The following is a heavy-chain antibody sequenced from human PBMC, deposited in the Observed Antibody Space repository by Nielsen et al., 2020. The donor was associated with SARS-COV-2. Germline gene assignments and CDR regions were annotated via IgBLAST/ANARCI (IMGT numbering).Heavy chain of an antibody. V-gene: IGHV3-30-3*01. CDR1: GFNFSSYA. CDR2: LSYDGSNK. D-gene: IGHD1-26*01. Sequence: GESLKISCAASGFNFSSYAMHWVRQAPGKGLEWVAVLSYDGSNKYYADSLKGRFTISRDNSKNTLYLQMNSLRAEDTAVYYCARVGSYSDYYYYYMDVWGKGTTVTVSS. CDR3: ARVGSYSDYYYYYMDV. J-gene: IGHJ6*03.